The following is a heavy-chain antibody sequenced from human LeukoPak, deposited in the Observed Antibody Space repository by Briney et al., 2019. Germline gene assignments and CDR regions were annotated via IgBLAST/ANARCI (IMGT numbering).Heavy chain of an antibody. CDR1: VGSSTCYY. V-gene: IGHV4-34*12. Sequence: SEPLSLSCAVCVGSSTCYYACWLRQPPGGGVGWVGELLHSGRTNYNPALKSRYTISVDTSKNQFSLKLSSVTDADTAVYYCARSTIFGVVTASPYYYYMDVWGKGTTVTAS. CDR3: ARSTIFGVVTASPYYYYMDV. J-gene: IGHJ6*03. CDR2: LLHSGRT. D-gene: IGHD3-3*01.